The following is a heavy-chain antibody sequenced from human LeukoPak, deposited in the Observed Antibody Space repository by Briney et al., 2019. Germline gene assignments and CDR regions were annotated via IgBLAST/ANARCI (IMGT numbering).Heavy chain of an antibody. CDR1: GYTLTELS. D-gene: IGHD2-2*01. V-gene: IGHV1-24*01. CDR3: ARDEVKGYCSSTSCFPLGY. Sequence: ASVKVSCKVSGYTLTELSMHWVRQAPGKGPEWMGAFDPEDGETVYAQKFQGRFSMTEDTSTNTAYMELSRLRSDDTAVYYCARDEVKGYCSSTSCFPLGYWGQGTLVTVSS. J-gene: IGHJ4*02. CDR2: FDPEDGET.